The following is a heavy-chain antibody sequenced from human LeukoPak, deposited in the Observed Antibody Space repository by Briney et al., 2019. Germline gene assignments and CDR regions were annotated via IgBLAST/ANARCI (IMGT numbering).Heavy chain of an antibody. D-gene: IGHD2-2*02. Sequence: GASVKVSCKASGYTFTSYDISWVRQATGQGREWMGWMNANSGNTGYAQKFQGRVTITRNTSKSTAYMELNSLRSEDTAVYYCARGSCSSTSCYTNYYYYYMDVWGKGTTVTVSS. CDR1: GYTFTSYD. J-gene: IGHJ6*03. CDR2: MNANSGNT. CDR3: ARGSCSSTSCYTNYYYYYMDV. V-gene: IGHV1-8*03.